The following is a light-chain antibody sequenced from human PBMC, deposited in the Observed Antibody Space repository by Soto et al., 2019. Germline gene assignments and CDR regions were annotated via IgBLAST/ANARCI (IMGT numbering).Light chain of an antibody. Sequence: DTQMTQSPSTLSSSVGDIVTITCRASQSISSWFAWYQQKPGKAPKLLIYDASSLESGVPSRFSGSGSGTEFTLTISSLQPDDFATYYCQQYNSYWTFGQGTKVDIK. J-gene: IGKJ1*01. CDR1: QSISSW. CDR3: QQYNSYWT. CDR2: DAS. V-gene: IGKV1-5*01.